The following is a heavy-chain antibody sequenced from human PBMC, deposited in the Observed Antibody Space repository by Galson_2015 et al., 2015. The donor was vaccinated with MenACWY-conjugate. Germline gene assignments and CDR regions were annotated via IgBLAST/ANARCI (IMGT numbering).Heavy chain of an antibody. V-gene: IGHV3-7*01. Sequence: SLRLSCAASGFTLGTYWMNWVRQAPGKGLKWVANINQDGSEENYVDSVRGRFTISRDNAKNSLYLQMNSLRAEDTAVYYWARGRTGDCSGGSCYSPWGQGTLVTVSS. CDR2: INQDGSEE. J-gene: IGHJ5*02. CDR1: GFTLGTYW. CDR3: ARGRTGDCSGGSCYSP. D-gene: IGHD2-15*01.